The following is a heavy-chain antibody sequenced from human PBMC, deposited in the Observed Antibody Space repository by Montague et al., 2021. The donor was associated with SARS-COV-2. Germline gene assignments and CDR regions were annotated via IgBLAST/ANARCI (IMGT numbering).Heavy chain of an antibody. Sequence: CAISGDSVSSNTATWNWIRQSPSRGPEWPGRTYYRSKWYHDYAISLKSRITINPDTSKNQFSLQLSSVAPEDTAVFYCARTTTRMLYPENAFDIWGQGTMVTVSS. CDR2: TYYRSKWYH. CDR1: GDSVSSNTAT. CDR3: ARTTTRMLYPENAFDI. D-gene: IGHD2-15*01. V-gene: IGHV6-1*01. J-gene: IGHJ3*02.